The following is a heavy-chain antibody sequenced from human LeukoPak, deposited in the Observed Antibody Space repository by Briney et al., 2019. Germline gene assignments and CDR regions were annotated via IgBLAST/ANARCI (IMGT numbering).Heavy chain of an antibody. V-gene: IGHV1-69*06. CDR3: ARDRGGSYLYCFDY. CDR1: GGTFSSYA. J-gene: IGHJ4*02. CDR2: IIPIFGTA. Sequence: ASVKVSCKASGGTFSSYAISWVRQAPGQGLEWMGGIIPIFGTANYAQKFQGRVTITADKSTSTAYMELSSLRSEDTAVYYCARDRGGSYLYCFDYWGQGTLVTVSS. D-gene: IGHD1-26*01.